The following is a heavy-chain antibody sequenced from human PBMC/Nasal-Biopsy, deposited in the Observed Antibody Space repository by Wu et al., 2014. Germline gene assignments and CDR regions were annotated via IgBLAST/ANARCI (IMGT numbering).Heavy chain of an antibody. V-gene: IGHV4-30-4*01. CDR1: GVSIGSDDYY. D-gene: IGHD1-26*01. J-gene: IGHJ4*02. Sequence: TLSLTCTVSGVSIGSDDYYWSWIRQSPGKGLEWIGYIYYSGTTYYYPSLKSRINISIDTSKNQFSLRLSSVTAADTAVYYCAVSAPPHSSSVFLGVKRLYFDKWGQGIL. CDR2: IYYSGTT. CDR3: AVSAPPHSSSVFLGVKRLYFDK.